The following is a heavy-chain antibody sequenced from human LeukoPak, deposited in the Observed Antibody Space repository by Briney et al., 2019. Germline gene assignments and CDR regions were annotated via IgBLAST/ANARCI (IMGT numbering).Heavy chain of an antibody. D-gene: IGHD3-22*01. J-gene: IGHJ3*02. CDR2: IYYSGST. Sequence: SDTLSLTCAVSGYSISSSNWWGWIRQPPGKGLEWIGYIYYSGSTNYNPSLKSRVTISVDTSKNQFSLKLSSVTAADTAVYYCARGAAMIVVGGAFDIWGQGTMVTVSS. CDR1: GYSISSSNW. V-gene: IGHV4-28*03. CDR3: ARGAAMIVVGGAFDI.